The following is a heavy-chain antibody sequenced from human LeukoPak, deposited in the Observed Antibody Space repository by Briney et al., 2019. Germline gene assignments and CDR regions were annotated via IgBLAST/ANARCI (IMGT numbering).Heavy chain of an antibody. V-gene: IGHV1-3*01. CDR3: ARGIWSATRVDYYPDN. CDR2: INAGNGHT. J-gene: IGHJ4*02. D-gene: IGHD5-24*01. Sequence: GASVKVSCKASGYTFSGYAIHWVRQAPGQRFEWMGWINAGNGHTKYSQNFQGRVTITRDSSANIVYMELSSLTSEDTAVYYCARGIWSATRVDYYPDNWGQGTLVTVSS. CDR1: GYTFSGYA.